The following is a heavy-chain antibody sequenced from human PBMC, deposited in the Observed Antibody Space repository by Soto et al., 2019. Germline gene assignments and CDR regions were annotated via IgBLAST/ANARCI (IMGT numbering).Heavy chain of an antibody. Sequence: GGSLRLSCAASGFTFSTFWMHWVRQAPGKGLVWVSRINTDGSKTTYAASVKGRITISRDNAKNMVYLQMDSLRAEDTAVYYCATVATNSYNWLDPWGQGTLVTVSS. V-gene: IGHV3-74*01. CDR3: ATVATNSYNWLDP. D-gene: IGHD5-12*01. J-gene: IGHJ5*02. CDR1: GFTFSTFW. CDR2: INTDGSKT.